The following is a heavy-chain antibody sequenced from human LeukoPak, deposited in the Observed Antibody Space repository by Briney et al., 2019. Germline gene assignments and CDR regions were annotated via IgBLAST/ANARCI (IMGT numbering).Heavy chain of an antibody. V-gene: IGHV4-34*01. Sequence: SETLSLTRAVYGGSLSGYYGSWLRQPPGKGVEGSGELNHSGSTNYTPSLKSRVTITVDTPKTQFSLTLSSVPAADTAVYYCARGTDFWSGYYGYWGQGTLVTVSS. CDR1: GGSLSGYY. CDR2: LNHSGST. CDR3: ARGTDFWSGYYGY. J-gene: IGHJ4*02. D-gene: IGHD3-3*01.